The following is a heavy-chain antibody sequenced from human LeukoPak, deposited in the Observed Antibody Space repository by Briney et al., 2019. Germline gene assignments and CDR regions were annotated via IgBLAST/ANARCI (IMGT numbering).Heavy chain of an antibody. CDR3: ARGASRDMIVVPLSYFEY. CDR2: ISGRDNGT. V-gene: IGHV3-23*01. Sequence: GGSLRLSCAASGLTFSIYAMTWVRQGPGKGLELVSGISGRDNGTWYADSVKGRFTISRDNSKNTLYLQMNSLRAEDTAVYYCARGASRDMIVVPLSYFEYWGQGTLVTVSS. D-gene: IGHD3-22*01. CDR1: GLTFSIYA. J-gene: IGHJ4*02.